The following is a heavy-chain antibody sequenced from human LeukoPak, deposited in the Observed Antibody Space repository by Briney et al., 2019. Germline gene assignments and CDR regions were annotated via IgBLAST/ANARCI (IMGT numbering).Heavy chain of an antibody. CDR3: ARDLNSGSFFL. CDR2: IYHSGST. J-gene: IGHJ3*01. V-gene: IGHV4-4*02. Sequence: SGTLSLTCAVSGGSISTTNWWSWVRQPPGKGLEWIGEIYHSGSTKYNPSLKSRVTISVDKSKNQFSLKANSVTAADTAVYYCARDLNSGSFFLWGQGTMVTVSS. CDR1: GGSISTTNW. D-gene: IGHD1-26*01.